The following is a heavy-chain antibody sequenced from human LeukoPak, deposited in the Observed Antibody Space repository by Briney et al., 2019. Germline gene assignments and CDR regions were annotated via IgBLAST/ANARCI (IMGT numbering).Heavy chain of an antibody. J-gene: IGHJ4*02. CDR2: IGGRDAGT. Sequence: GGSLRLSCAASGFTFSTYAMNWVRQAPGKGLEWVSAIGGRDAGTYYADSVKGRFTISRDNSKNTLYLQMNSLRAEDTAVYYCAKGHDTRTATLDYWGQGTLVTVSS. V-gene: IGHV3-23*01. CDR1: GFTFSTYA. D-gene: IGHD1-1*01. CDR3: AKGHDTRTATLDY.